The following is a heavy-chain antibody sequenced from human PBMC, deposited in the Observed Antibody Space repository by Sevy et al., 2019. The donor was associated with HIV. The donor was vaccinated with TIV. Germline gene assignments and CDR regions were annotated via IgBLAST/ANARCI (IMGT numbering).Heavy chain of an antibody. D-gene: IGHD4-17*01. CDR1: GFTFSTYG. V-gene: IGHV3-33*01. CDR3: ARDLEFYDYGDYGPAFMPDY. Sequence: GGSLRLSCAASGFTFSTYGMHWVRQAPGKGLEWVAVIWFDGSNTNYADSVKGRVTISRDIAKNTLHLQMNSLRAEDTAVYYCARDLEFYDYGDYGPAFMPDYWGQGTLVTVSS. J-gene: IGHJ4*02. CDR2: IWFDGSNT.